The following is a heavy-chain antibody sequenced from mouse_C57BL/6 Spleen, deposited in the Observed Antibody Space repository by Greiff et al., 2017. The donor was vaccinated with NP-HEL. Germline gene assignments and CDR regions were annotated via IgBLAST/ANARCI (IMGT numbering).Heavy chain of an antibody. D-gene: IGHD2-10*02. J-gene: IGHJ2*01. CDR2: IYPGDGDT. CDR1: GYAFSSSW. V-gene: IGHV1-82*01. CDR3: ASEYLDY. Sequence: QVQLQQSGPELVKPGASVKISCKASGYAFSSSWMNWVKQRPGKGLEWIGRIYPGDGDTNYNGKFKGKATLTADKSSSTAYMQLSSLTSEDSAVYFCASEYLDYWGQGTTLTVSS.